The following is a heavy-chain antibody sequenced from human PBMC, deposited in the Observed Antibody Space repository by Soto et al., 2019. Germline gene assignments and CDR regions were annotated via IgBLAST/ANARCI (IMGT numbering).Heavy chain of an antibody. CDR2: IIPIFGTA. CDR3: ARGGEGGYSGYDDYYYYYGMAV. J-gene: IGHJ6*02. Sequence: QVQLVQSGAEVKKPGSSVKVSCKASGGTFSSYAISWVRQAPGQGLEWMGGIIPIFGTANYAQKFQGRVTITADESTSTAYMELSSLRSEDTAVYYCARGGEGGYSGYDDYYYYYGMAVWGQGTTVTVSS. V-gene: IGHV1-69*01. CDR1: GGTFSSYA. D-gene: IGHD5-12*01.